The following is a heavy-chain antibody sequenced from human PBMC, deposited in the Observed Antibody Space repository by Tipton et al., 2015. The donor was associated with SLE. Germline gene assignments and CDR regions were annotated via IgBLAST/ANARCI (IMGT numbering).Heavy chain of an antibody. Sequence: SLRLSCVASGLTFDDYAMHWVRQAPGKGLEWVSLITGDGSTIYYADSVKGRFTISRDNSKNSLYLQMNSLRSEDTALYYCAKDSLYGDYVFGYWGQGTLVTVSS. CDR3: AKDSLYGDYVFGY. V-gene: IGHV3-43*02. CDR2: ITGDGSTI. D-gene: IGHD4-17*01. CDR1: GLTFDDYA. J-gene: IGHJ4*02.